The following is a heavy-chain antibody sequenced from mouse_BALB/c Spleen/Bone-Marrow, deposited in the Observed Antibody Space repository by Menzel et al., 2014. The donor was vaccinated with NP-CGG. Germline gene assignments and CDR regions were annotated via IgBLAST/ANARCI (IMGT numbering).Heavy chain of an antibody. J-gene: IGHJ3*01. CDR2: IYPGDGDT. CDR3: ARTGPFGY. CDR1: GYAFNISW. Sequence: VQLQQSGPELVKPGASVKISCKASGYAFNISWMNWVKQRPGQGLEWIGRIYPGDGDTNYNGKFKGKATLTADKSSSTAYMQLSSLTSLDSAVYFCARTGPFGYWGQGTLVTVSA. D-gene: IGHD4-1*01. V-gene: IGHV1-82*01.